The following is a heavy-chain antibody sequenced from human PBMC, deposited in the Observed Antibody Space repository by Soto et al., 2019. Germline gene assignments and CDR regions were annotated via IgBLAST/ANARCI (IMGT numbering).Heavy chain of an antibody. V-gene: IGHV4-59*01. D-gene: IGHD5-12*01. CDR3: ARDGRYSGYDSWFDP. J-gene: IGHJ5*02. CDR1: GGSISSYY. CDR2: IYYSGST. Sequence: GTLSLTFTVSGGSISSYYWSWIRQPPGKGLGWIGYIYYSGSTNYNPSLKSRVTISVDTSKNQFSLKLSSVTAADTAVYYCARDGRYSGYDSWFDPWGQGTLVTVS.